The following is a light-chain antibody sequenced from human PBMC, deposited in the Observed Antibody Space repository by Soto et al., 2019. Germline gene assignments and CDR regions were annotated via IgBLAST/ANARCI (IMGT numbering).Light chain of an antibody. CDR3: LQDYNYPRT. CDR1: QDIRTE. CDR2: AAS. Sequence: HMTQWPSYLSASVGDRITITCRASQDIRTELGWYQQKPGKAPKLLIYAASTLQGGVPSRFSGSGSGTDFTLTISSLQPEDFATYYCLQDYNYPRTFGQGTKVDIK. V-gene: IGKV1-6*01. J-gene: IGKJ1*01.